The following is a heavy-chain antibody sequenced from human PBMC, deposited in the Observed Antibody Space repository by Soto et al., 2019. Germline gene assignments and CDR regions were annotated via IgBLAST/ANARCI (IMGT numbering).Heavy chain of an antibody. CDR2: IIPIFGTA. Sequence: SVKVSCKASGGTFSSYAISWVRQAPGQGLEWMGGIIPIFGTANYAQKFQGRVTITADESTSTAYMELSSLRSEDTAVYYCASCDDSSGYYYYFDYWGQGTLVTVSS. CDR1: GGTFSSYA. D-gene: IGHD3-22*01. CDR3: ASCDDSSGYYYYFDY. V-gene: IGHV1-69*13. J-gene: IGHJ4*02.